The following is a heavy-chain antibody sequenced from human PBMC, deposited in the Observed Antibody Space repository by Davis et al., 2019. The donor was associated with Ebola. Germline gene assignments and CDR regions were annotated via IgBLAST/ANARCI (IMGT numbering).Heavy chain of an antibody. J-gene: IGHJ4*02. Sequence: SVKVSCKASGGTFSSYTISWVRQPPGQGLEWMGRIIPILGIANYAQKFQGRVKITADKTTSTAYMELSSLRSEDTAVYYCADGRDYYDSSGYYYEDYWGQGTLVTVSS. CDR2: IIPILGIA. D-gene: IGHD3-22*01. V-gene: IGHV1-69*02. CDR3: ADGRDYYDSSGYYYEDY. CDR1: GGTFSSYT.